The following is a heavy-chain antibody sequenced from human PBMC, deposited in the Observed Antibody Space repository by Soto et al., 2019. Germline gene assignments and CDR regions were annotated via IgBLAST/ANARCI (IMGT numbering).Heavy chain of an antibody. CDR1: GYTFTSYY. Sequence: QVQLVQSGAEVKKPGASVKVSCKASGYTFTSYYMHWVRQAPGQGLEWMGIINPSGGSTSYAQKFQGRVTMTRDTSTSTVYMELSSLRSEDTAVYYCASQLLRMDSSGINWFDPWGQGTPVTVSS. J-gene: IGHJ5*02. CDR2: INPSGGST. CDR3: ASQLLRMDSSGINWFDP. V-gene: IGHV1-46*01. D-gene: IGHD3-22*01.